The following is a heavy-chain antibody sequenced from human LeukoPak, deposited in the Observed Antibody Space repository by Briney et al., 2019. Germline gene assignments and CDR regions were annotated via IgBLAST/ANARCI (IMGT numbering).Heavy chain of an antibody. CDR1: GFTFSSYS. Sequence: LRLSCAASGFTFSSYSMNWVRQPPGKGLEWIGYIYYSGSTYYNPSLKSRVTISVDTSKNQFSLKLSSVTAADTAVYYCASGVEMATIMRDWGQGTLVTVSS. D-gene: IGHD5-24*01. CDR3: ASGVEMATIMRD. J-gene: IGHJ4*02. CDR2: IYYSGST. V-gene: IGHV4-30-4*08.